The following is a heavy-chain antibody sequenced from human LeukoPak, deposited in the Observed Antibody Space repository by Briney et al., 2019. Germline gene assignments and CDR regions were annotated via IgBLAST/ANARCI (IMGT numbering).Heavy chain of an antibody. V-gene: IGHV3-48*03. CDR1: GFTFSSYE. CDR2: ISNSGGTI. J-gene: IGHJ6*03. D-gene: IGHD2/OR15-2a*01. Sequence: GGSLRLSCAASGFTFSSYEMNWVRQAPGKGLEWVSYISNSGGTIYYADSVKGRFTISRDNAKNSLFLQMNSLRAEDTAVYYCARVSGRIRNIYYYYMDVWGKGTTVTISS. CDR3: ARVSGRIRNIYYYYMDV.